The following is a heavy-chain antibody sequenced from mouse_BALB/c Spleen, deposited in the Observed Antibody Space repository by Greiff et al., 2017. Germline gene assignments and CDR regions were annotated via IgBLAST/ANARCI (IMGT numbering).Heavy chain of an antibody. CDR1: GFTFSSYA. V-gene: IGHV5-6-5*01. D-gene: IGHD2-3*01. J-gene: IGHJ2*01. CDR2: ISSGGST. Sequence: EVQLVESGGGLVKPGGSLKLSCAASGFTFSSYAMSWVRQTPEKRLEWVASISSGGSTYYPDSVKGRFTISRDNARNILYLQMSSLRSEDTAMYFCARGCYDLYYFDYWGQGTTLTVSS. CDR3: ARGCYDLYYFDY.